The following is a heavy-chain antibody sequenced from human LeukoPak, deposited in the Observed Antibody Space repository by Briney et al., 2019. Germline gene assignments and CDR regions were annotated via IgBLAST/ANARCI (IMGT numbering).Heavy chain of an antibody. V-gene: IGHV3-74*01. D-gene: IGHD6-13*01. Sequence: PGGSLRLSCAASGFTFSSYWMHWVRQAPGKGLVWDSRINSAGSSTNYADSVKGRFTISRDNSRNTLYLQMNSLRAEDTAVYYCARDGFSSSWYGRALDYWGQGTLVTVSS. CDR1: GFTFSSYW. CDR3: ARDGFSSSWYGRALDY. CDR2: INSAGSST. J-gene: IGHJ4*02.